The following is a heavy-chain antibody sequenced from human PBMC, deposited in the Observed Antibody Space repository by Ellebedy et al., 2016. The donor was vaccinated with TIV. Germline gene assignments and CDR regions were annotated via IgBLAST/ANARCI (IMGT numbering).Heavy chain of an antibody. V-gene: IGHV3-21*04. D-gene: IGHD1-26*01. Sequence: GGSLRLSXGVSGFNLSLYSMNWVRHAPGKGLEWVSSITTEGYIYYSDSVKGRFTISRDTAKNSLSLQMKGLRAEDTAVYYCARGDSGTYIGAFDLWGPGTMVTVSA. CDR3: ARGDSGTYIGAFDL. CDR2: ITTEGYI. J-gene: IGHJ3*01. CDR1: GFNLSLYS.